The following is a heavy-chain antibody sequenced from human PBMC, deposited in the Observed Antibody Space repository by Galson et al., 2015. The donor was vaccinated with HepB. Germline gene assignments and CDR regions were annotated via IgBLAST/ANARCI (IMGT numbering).Heavy chain of an antibody. J-gene: IGHJ6*03. CDR1: GGSISSYY. V-gene: IGHV4-59*08. Sequence: LSLTCTVSGGSISSYYWTWIRQPPGKGLEWIGFVSDSGNTDYNPSLRSRVTMSLDTSKNQFSLELTSVTAADTAVYYCAWGYGYYYYYMDVWGKGTPVTVPS. CDR3: AWGYGYYYYYMDV. D-gene: IGHD3-16*01. CDR2: VSDSGNT.